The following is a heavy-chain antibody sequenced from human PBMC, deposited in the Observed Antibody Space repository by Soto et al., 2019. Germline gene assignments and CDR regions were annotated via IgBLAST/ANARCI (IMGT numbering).Heavy chain of an antibody. V-gene: IGHV1-18*04. Sequence: QVQLVQSGAEVKKPGASVKVSCKASGYTFTSYGISWVRQAPGQGLELMGCISAYNGNTNYAQKLQGRVTMTTDTSTSTAYMELRSMRSDDTAVYYCARDIVVVPAATPDYYYGMDVWGQGTTVTVSS. D-gene: IGHD2-2*02. CDR3: ARDIVVVPAATPDYYYGMDV. CDR1: GYTFTSYG. CDR2: ISAYNGNT. J-gene: IGHJ6*02.